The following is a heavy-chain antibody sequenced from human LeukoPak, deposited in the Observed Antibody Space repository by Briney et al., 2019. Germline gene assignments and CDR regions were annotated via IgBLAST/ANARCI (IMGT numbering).Heavy chain of an antibody. D-gene: IGHD6-13*01. J-gene: IGHJ5*02. CDR3: ARDRQQLVQGVHWFDP. CDR2: IYYSGST. CDR1: GGSISSYY. Sequence: PSETLSLTCTVSGGSISSYYWSWIRQPPGKGLEWIGYIYYSGSTNYNPSLKSRVTISVDTSKNQFSLKLSSVTAADTAVYYCARDRQQLVQGVHWFDPWGQGTLVTVSS. V-gene: IGHV4-59*01.